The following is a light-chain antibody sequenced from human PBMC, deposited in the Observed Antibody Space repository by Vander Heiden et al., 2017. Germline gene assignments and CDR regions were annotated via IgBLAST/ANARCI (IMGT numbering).Light chain of an antibody. CDR1: QSPFYASNIQSR. J-gene: IGKJ1*01. Sequence: DIVMTQSPDSLAVSLGERATLNCKSSQSPFYASNIQSRLAWYQQKPGQPPKLLIYWASTRQSGVPDRFSGSGSGTDFTLTISSLQAEDVAVYYCQQYYSSPWTFGQGTKVEIK. CDR2: WAS. V-gene: IGKV4-1*01. CDR3: QQYYSSPWT.